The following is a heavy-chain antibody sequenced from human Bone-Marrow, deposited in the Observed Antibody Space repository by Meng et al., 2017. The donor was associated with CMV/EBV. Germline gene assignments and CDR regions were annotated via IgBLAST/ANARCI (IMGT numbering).Heavy chain of an antibody. J-gene: IGHJ4*02. D-gene: IGHD3-22*01. CDR1: GFTFSSYG. CDR2: IRYDGSNK. CDR3: AKWGHYYDSSDDY. Sequence: GESLKISCAASGFTFSSYGMHWVRQAPGKGLEWVAFIRYDGSNKYYADSVKGRFTISRDNSKNTLYLQMNSLRAEDTAVYYCAKWGHYYDSSDDYWGQGTLVTVSS. V-gene: IGHV3-30*02.